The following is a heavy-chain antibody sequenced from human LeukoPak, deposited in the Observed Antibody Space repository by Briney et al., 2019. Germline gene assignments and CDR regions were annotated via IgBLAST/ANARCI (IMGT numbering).Heavy chain of an antibody. J-gene: IGHJ4*02. V-gene: IGHV4-31*02. Sequence: LRLSCAASGFTFSDYYMSWIRQHPGEGLEWIGYIHHSGNTHYNPSLKSRVTISVDTSKNQFSLKLSSVTAADTAVYYCARDRGSGLRYFDYWGQGTLVTVSS. CDR3: ARDRGSGLRYFDY. CDR1: GFTFSDYY. D-gene: IGHD3-22*01. CDR2: IHHSGNT.